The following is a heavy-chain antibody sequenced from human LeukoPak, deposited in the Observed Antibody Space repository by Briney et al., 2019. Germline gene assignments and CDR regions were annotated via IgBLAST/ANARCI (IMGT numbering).Heavy chain of an antibody. D-gene: IGHD3-10*01. J-gene: IGHJ4*02. CDR1: GFTFTNYW. V-gene: IGHV3-7*01. CDR2: IKPDGSEK. CDR3: ARDYYYGSGSYLK. Sequence: GGSLRLSCAASGFTFTNYWMSWVRQAPGKGLEWVANIKPDGSEKYYVDSVKGRFTISTDNAKNSLYLQMNSLRAEDTAVYYCARDYYYGSGSYLKWGQGTLVTVSS.